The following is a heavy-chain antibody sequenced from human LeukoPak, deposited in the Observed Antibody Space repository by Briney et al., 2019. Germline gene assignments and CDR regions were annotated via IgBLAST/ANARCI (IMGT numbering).Heavy chain of an antibody. Sequence: SETLSLTCTVSGDSISGFDWSWIRQAAGKGLEWIGHIYTSGSTNYNPSLKGRVTMSVDMSKNQFSLKLRSVTAADTAVYYCARDVVAERGSFDYWGQGTLVTVSS. CDR2: IYTSGST. J-gene: IGHJ4*02. D-gene: IGHD2-2*01. V-gene: IGHV4-4*07. CDR1: GDSISGFD. CDR3: ARDVVAERGSFDY.